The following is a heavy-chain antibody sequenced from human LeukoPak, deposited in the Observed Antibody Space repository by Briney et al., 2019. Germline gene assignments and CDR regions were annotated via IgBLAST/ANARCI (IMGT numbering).Heavy chain of an antibody. CDR1: GFTFDDYA. Sequence: PGGSLRLSCAASGFTFDDYAMHWVRQAPGKSLEWVSGISWNSGSIGYADSVKGRFTISRDNAKNSLYLQMNSLRAEDTALYYCAKDYYYGSGSTVLGYYFDYWGQGTLVTVSS. D-gene: IGHD3-10*01. CDR3: AKDYYYGSGSTVLGYYFDY. V-gene: IGHV3-9*01. CDR2: ISWNSGSI. J-gene: IGHJ4*02.